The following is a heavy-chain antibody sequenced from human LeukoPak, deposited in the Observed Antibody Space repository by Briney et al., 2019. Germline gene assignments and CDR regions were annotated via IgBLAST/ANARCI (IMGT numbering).Heavy chain of an antibody. CDR1: GYTLTELS. D-gene: IGHD6-13*01. CDR2: FDPEDGET. CDR3: ATARVGSSSWYNWFDP. Sequence: ASVKVSCKVSGYTLTELSMHWVRQAPGKGLEWMGGFDPEDGETIYAQKFQGRVTMTEDTSTDTAYMELSSLRSEDTAVYYCATARVGSSSWYNWFDPWGQGNLVTVSS. J-gene: IGHJ5*02. V-gene: IGHV1-24*01.